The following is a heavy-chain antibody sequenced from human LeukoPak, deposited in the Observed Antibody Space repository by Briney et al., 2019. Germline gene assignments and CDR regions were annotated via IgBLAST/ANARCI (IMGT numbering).Heavy chain of an antibody. V-gene: IGHV3-11*01. D-gene: IGHD3-22*01. CDR2: ISSSGSTI. J-gene: IGHJ4*02. Sequence: PGGSLRLSCAASGFTFSDYYMSWIRQAPGKELEWVSYISSSGSTIYYADSVKGRFTNSRDNAKNSLYLQMNSLRAEDTAVYYCARDTPYYDSSGYAGFDYWGQGTLVTVSS. CDR1: GFTFSDYY. CDR3: ARDTPYYDSSGYAGFDY.